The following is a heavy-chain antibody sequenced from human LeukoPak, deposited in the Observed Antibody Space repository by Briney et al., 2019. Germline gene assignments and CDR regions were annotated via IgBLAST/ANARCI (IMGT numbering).Heavy chain of an antibody. D-gene: IGHD1-1*01. V-gene: IGHV3-23*01. CDR3: ARDPLGTRPGFDY. CDR1: EFTYG. J-gene: IGHJ4*02. CDR2: ISSSGSNT. Sequence: GGSLRLSCAASEFTYGMNWVRQAPGKGLECVSAISSSGSNTYYADSVKGRFTISRDNSKNTLYLQINSLRAEDTAVYYCARDPLGTRPGFDYWGQGTLVTVSS.